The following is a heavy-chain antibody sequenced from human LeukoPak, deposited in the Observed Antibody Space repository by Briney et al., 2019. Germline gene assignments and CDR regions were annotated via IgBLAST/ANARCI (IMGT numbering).Heavy chain of an antibody. Sequence: PSETLSLTCGVSGGSISTTSYYWGWIRQPPGKGLEWIGSIYYSGNIYYNPSLTSRVTISVDTFNNQFYLKLSSVTAADTAVYYCATIALPGKYYYYGMDVWGQGTTVTVSS. J-gene: IGHJ6*02. CDR2: IYYSGNI. CDR3: ATIALPGKYYYYGMDV. D-gene: IGHD6-19*01. V-gene: IGHV4-39*01. CDR1: GGSISTTSYY.